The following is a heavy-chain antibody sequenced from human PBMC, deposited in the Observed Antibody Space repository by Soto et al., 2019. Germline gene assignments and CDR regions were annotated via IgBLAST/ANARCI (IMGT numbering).Heavy chain of an antibody. CDR3: ARGTFVYSNYAEFDY. CDR1: GGSISSYY. CDR2: IYYSGST. D-gene: IGHD4-4*01. Sequence: SETLSLTCTVSGGSISSYYWSWIRQPPGKGLEWIGYIYYSGSTNYNPSLKSRVTISVDTSKNQFSLKLSSVTAADTAVYYCARGTFVYSNYAEFDYWGQGTLVTVSS. V-gene: IGHV4-59*01. J-gene: IGHJ4*02.